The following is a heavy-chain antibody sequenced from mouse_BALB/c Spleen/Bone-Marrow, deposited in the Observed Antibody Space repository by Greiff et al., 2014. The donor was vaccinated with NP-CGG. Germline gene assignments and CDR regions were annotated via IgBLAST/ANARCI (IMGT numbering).Heavy chain of an antibody. CDR3: ARHLYGYTATFDY. V-gene: IGHV14-3*02. CDR1: GFNIKDTY. CDR2: IDPANGNT. Sequence: EVQLQASGAELVKPGASVKLSCTASGFNIKDTYMHWVKQRPEQGLEWIGRIDPANGNTKYDPKFQGKATITADTSSNTAYLQLSSLTSEDTAVYYCARHLYGYTATFDYWGQGTTLTVSS. D-gene: IGHD1-2*01. J-gene: IGHJ2*01.